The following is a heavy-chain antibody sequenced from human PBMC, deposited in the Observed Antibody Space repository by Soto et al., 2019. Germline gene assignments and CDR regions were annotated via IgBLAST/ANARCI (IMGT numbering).Heavy chain of an antibody. CDR1: GFIFNNYW. CDR3: ARVAYYDESSGYFDY. J-gene: IGHJ4*02. V-gene: IGHV3-7*01. D-gene: IGHD3-22*01. CDR2: IKQDGSEK. Sequence: EVQLVESGGGLVQPGGSLRLSCAASGFIFNNYWMTWVRQAQGKGLEWVANIKQDGSEKYYVDSVKGRFTISRDNDKNSLYLQMNSLRADDTAVYYCARVAYYDESSGYFDYWGQGTLVTVSS.